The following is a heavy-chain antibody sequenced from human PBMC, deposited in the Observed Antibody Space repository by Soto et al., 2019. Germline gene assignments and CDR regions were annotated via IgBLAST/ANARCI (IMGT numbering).Heavy chain of an antibody. V-gene: IGHV3-7*05. CDR3: MGGYGWLSDS. Sequence: GGSLRLSCAASGSTFSSFWMNWVRQAPGKGLEWVANIKQDGSEKNYVDSVKGRFTISRDNAKNSLYLQINSLRAEDTAVYYCMGGYGWLSDSWGQGTLVTVSS. CDR2: IKQDGSEK. J-gene: IGHJ4*02. D-gene: IGHD6-19*01. CDR1: GSTFSSFW.